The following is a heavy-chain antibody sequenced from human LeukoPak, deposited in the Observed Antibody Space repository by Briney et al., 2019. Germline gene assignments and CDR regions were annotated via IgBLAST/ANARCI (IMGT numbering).Heavy chain of an antibody. CDR2: IGNNGEKT. CDR3: AKERSSGWPFDY. CDR1: GXTFSSNA. V-gene: IGHV3-23*01. J-gene: IGHJ4*02. Sequence: GGSLRLSWAASGXTFSSNAMSWVRQAPGKGLEWVSGIGNNGEKTYYADSVKGRFTISRDNSKNTLYLQMNGLRVEDTALYYCAKERSSGWPFDYWGQGTLVTVSS. D-gene: IGHD6-19*01.